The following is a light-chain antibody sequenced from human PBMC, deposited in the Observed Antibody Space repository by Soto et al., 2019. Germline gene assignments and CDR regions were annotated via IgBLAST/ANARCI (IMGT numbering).Light chain of an antibody. V-gene: IGKV3-20*01. CDR3: QQYDSSPMT. J-gene: IGKJ1*01. CDR1: QSVSSSY. Sequence: EIVLTQSPGTLSLSPGERATLSCRASQSVSSSYLAWYQQKPGQAPRLLIYGASSRATGIPDRFSGSGSVTDFTLTISRLEPEDVAVYYCQQYDSSPMTFGQGTKVEIK. CDR2: GAS.